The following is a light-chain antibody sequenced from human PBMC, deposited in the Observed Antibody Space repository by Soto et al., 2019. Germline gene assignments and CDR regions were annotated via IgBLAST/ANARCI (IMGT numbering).Light chain of an antibody. Sequence: DIVMPQSPLSLPVTPGEPASISCRSSQSLRHSNGYNYLDWYLQKPGQSPQLLIYLGSNRASGVPDRFSGSGSGTDFTLEISRVEAEDVGLYYCMQALQSPLYTFGQGTKLEIK. CDR3: MQALQSPLYT. CDR1: QSLRHSNGYNY. V-gene: IGKV2-28*01. CDR2: LGS. J-gene: IGKJ2*01.